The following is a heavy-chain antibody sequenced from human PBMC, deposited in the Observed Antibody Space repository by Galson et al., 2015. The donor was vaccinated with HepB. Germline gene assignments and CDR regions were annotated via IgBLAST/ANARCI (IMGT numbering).Heavy chain of an antibody. CDR1: RGSISSGGYY. CDR3: ASGSEDNYGSFDY. J-gene: IGHJ4*02. D-gene: IGHD3-10*01. V-gene: IGHV4-31*03. CDR2: THYSGST. Sequence: TLSLTCTVSRGSISSGGYYWSWIRQHPGKGLEWIGNTHYSGSTYYNPSLRGRLTISEGMSKNQFSLKLSSVTAADTAIYYCASGSEDNYGSFDYWGQGTLVTVSS.